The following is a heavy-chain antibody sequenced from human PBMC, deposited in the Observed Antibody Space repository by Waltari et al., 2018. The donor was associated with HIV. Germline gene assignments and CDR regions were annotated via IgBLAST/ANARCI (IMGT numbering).Heavy chain of an antibody. CDR1: GFTFSSYS. D-gene: IGHD1-26*01. J-gene: IGHJ4*02. CDR2: ISSSSSTI. Sequence: EVQLVESGGGLVQPGGSLRLSCAASGFTFSSYSMNWVRQAPGKGREWVSYISSSSSTIYYADSVKGRFTISRDNAKNSLYLQMNSLRAEDTAVYYCARDIGHETRQKGWWGQGTLVTVSS. V-gene: IGHV3-48*01. CDR3: ARDIGHETRQKGW.